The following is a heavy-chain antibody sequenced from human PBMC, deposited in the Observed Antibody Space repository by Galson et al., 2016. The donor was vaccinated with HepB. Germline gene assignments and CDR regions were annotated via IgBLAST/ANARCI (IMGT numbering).Heavy chain of an antibody. J-gene: IGHJ3*01. Sequence: SLRLSCAASGFTFSNYAMNWVRQAPGKGLEWVSGISGSGGITYYADSVKGRFTNSRDNSKNTLYLQMISLRAEDTAVYYCAKRGQQLVKEAFDVWGQGTLVTVSS. CDR1: GFTFSNYA. CDR3: AKRGQQLVKEAFDV. V-gene: IGHV3-23*01. D-gene: IGHD6-13*01. CDR2: ISGSGGIT.